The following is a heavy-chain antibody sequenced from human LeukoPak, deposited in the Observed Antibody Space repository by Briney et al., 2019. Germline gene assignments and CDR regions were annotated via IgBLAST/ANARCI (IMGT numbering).Heavy chain of an antibody. D-gene: IGHD1-26*01. J-gene: IGHJ4*02. V-gene: IGHV4-59*08. CDR2: IYYSGST. CDR1: GGSISSYY. CDR3: ARAIGKIGTYYFDY. Sequence: SETLSLTCTVSGGSISSYYWSWIRQPPGKGLEWIGYIYYSGSTNYNPSLKSRVTISVDTSKNQFSLKLSSVTAADTAVYYCARAIGKIGTYYFDYWGQGTLVTASS.